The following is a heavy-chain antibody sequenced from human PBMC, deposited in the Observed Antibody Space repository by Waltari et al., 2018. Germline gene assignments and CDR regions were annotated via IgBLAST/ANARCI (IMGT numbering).Heavy chain of an antibody. V-gene: IGHV4-59*01. CDR2: IYYSGST. Sequence: QVQLQESGPGLVKPSETLSLTCTVSGGSISSYYWSWIRQPPGKGLEWIGYIYYSGSTNYNPSLKSRVTISVDTSKNQFSLKLSSVTAADTAVYYCAREHSGWFDPWGQGTLVTVSS. J-gene: IGHJ5*02. CDR1: GGSISSYY. CDR3: AREHSGWFDP. D-gene: IGHD3-10*01.